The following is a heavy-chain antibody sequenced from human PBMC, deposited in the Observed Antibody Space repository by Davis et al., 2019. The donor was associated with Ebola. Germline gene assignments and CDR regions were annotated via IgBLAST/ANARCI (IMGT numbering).Heavy chain of an antibody. V-gene: IGHV1-8*02. CDR3: ARADYYDSSGYYYDWFDP. CDR2: MNPNSGNT. D-gene: IGHD3-22*01. J-gene: IGHJ5*02. CDR1: GGTFSSYA. Sequence: ASVKVSCKASGGTFSSYAINWVRQATGQGLEWMGWMNPNSGNTGYAQKFQGRVTMTRNTSISTAYMELSSLRSEDTAVYYCARADYYDSSGYYYDWFDPWGQGTLVTVSS.